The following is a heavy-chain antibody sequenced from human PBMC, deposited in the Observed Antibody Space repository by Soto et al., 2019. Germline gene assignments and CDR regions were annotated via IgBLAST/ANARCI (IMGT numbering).Heavy chain of an antibody. J-gene: IGHJ4*02. CDR1: GFSVSTSH. Sequence: PGGSLRLSCAAAGFSVSTSHISWVRQAPGKGLEWVSVIYSGGATHYAVSVKGRLIISRDKSKNTLYLQMNSLRAEDTAVYYCAKEVPRGPRAAGPFDYWGQGTLVTVSS. V-gene: IGHV3-53*01. CDR3: AKEVPRGPRAAGPFDY. D-gene: IGHD6-13*01. CDR2: IYSGGAT.